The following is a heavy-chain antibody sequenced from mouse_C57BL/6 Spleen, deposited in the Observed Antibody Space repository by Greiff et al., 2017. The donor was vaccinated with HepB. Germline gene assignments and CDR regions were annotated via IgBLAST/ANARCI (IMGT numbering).Heavy chain of an antibody. CDR1: GYTFTSYW. Sequence: QVQLQQSGAELVKPGASVKMSCKASGYTFTSYWITWVKQRPGQGLEWIGDIYPGSGSTNYNEKFKSKATLTVDTSSSTAYMQLSSLTSEVSAVYYCARISLWDPFAYWGQGTLVTVSA. V-gene: IGHV1-55*01. J-gene: IGHJ3*01. CDR2: IYPGSGST. D-gene: IGHD4-1*01. CDR3: ARISLWDPFAY.